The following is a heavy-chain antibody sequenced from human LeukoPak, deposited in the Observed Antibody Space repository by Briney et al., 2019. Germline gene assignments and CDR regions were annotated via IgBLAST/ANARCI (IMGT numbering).Heavy chain of an antibody. D-gene: IGHD2-21*02. CDR1: GFTFSSYW. J-gene: IGHJ4*02. Sequence: GGSLRPSCAASGFTFSSYWMSRVRQAPGKGLEWVANIKQDGSEKYYVDSVKGRFTISRDNAKNSLYLQMNSLRAEHTAVYYCARDAPVVVTAILDYWGQGTLVTVSS. V-gene: IGHV3-7*01. CDR2: IKQDGSEK. CDR3: ARDAPVVVTAILDY.